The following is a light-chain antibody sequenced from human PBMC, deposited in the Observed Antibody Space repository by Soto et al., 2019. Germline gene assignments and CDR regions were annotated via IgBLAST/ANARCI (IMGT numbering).Light chain of an antibody. CDR2: NNN. CDR3: AVWDDVLGCLYV. CDR1: SSNIGKNT. V-gene: IGLV1-44*01. Sequence: QSVLTQPPSTYGTPGQSVTISCSGSSSNIGKNTVDWYRHVPGAAPRLLMYNNNQRPSGVPDRFSGSKSGTSASLAISGLQSDDEADNYCAVWDDVLGCLYVFGTGTKVTVL. J-gene: IGLJ1*01.